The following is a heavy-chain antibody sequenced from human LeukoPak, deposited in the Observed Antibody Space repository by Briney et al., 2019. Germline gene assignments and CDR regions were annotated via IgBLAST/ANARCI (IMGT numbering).Heavy chain of an antibody. D-gene: IGHD3-9*01. CDR2: IYTSGST. CDR3: ARGHYDILTGYYPHYFDY. Sequence: SETLSLTCTVSGGSISSGSYYWSWIRQPAGKGLEWIGRIYTSGSTNYNPSLKSRVTMSVDTSKNQFTLKLSSVTAADTAVYYCARGHYDILTGYYPHYFDYWGQGTLVTVSS. V-gene: IGHV4-61*02. CDR1: GGSISSGSYY. J-gene: IGHJ4*02.